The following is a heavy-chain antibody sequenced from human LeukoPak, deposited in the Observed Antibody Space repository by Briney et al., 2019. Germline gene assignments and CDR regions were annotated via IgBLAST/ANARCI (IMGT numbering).Heavy chain of an antibody. CDR2: IYYSGST. CDR1: GGSISSYH. D-gene: IGHD2-15*01. V-gene: IGHV4-59*08. Sequence: SETLSLTCTVSGGSISSYHWSWIRQPPGKGLEWIGYIYYSGSTYYNPSLKSRVTISVDTSKNQFSLKLSSVTAADTAVYYCARQANEHIVVVVAATGWFDPWGQGTLVTVSS. J-gene: IGHJ5*02. CDR3: ARQANEHIVVVVAATGWFDP.